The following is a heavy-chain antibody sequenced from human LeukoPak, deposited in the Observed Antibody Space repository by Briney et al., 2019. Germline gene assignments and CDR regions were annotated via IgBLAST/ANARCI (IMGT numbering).Heavy chain of an antibody. V-gene: IGHV4-39*07. CDR2: LSYSGSP. CDR3: ARLGLGDEACWFDP. CDR1: GGSISNTAYY. J-gene: IGHJ5*02. D-gene: IGHD3-10*01. Sequence: SETLSLTCTVSGGSISNTAYYWGWIRQPPGKGLEWIGSLSYSGSPYYNPSLKSRVTISVDTSKNQFSLKLSSVTAADTAVYYCARLGLGDEACWFDPWGQGTLVTVSS.